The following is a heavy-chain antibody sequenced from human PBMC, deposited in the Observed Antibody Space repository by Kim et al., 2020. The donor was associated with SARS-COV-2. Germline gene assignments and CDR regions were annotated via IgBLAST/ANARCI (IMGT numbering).Heavy chain of an antibody. J-gene: IGHJ4*02. D-gene: IGHD3-10*01. CDR3: ARDAWSYEM. Sequence: GNTNYRKKLQGRVTMTTDTSTNTAYVDLRSLTSDDTAVYYCARDAWSYEMWGQGTLVTVSS. CDR2: GNT. V-gene: IGHV1-18*01.